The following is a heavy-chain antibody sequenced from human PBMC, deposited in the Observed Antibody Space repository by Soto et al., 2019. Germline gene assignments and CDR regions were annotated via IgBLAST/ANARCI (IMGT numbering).Heavy chain of an antibody. CDR1: GGSISSYY. CDR3: ATRYGGNLDY. V-gene: IGHV4-59*08. CDR2: IYYSGST. J-gene: IGHJ4*02. Sequence: SETLSLTRTVSGGSISSYYWIWIRQPPGKGLEWIGYIYYSGSTNYNPSLKSRVTISVDTSKNQFSLKLSSVTAADTAVYYCATRYGGNLDYWGQGTLVTLSS. D-gene: IGHD1-26*01.